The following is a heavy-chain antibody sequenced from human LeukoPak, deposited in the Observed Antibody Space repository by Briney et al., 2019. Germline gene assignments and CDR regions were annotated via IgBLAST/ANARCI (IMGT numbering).Heavy chain of an antibody. CDR3: ASQTPPYYYDSSGRAFDI. D-gene: IGHD3-22*01. J-gene: IGHJ3*02. V-gene: IGHV4-39*07. CDR2: IYYSGST. CDR1: GGSISSSSYY. Sequence: SETLSLTCTVSGGSISSSSYYWGWIRQPPGKGLEWIGSIYYSGSTYYNPSLKSRVTISVDTSKNQFSLKLSSVTAADTAVYYCASQTPPYYYDSSGRAFDIWGQGTMVTVSS.